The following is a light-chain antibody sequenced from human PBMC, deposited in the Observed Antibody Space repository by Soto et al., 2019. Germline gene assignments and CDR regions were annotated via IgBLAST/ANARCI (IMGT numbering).Light chain of an antibody. J-gene: IGLJ2*01. CDR2: GNN. V-gene: IGLV1-40*01. Sequence: QSVLTQPPSVSGAPGQRVTISCTGSSSNIGAGYGVHWYQQLPGTAPKLLIYGNNNRPSGVPDRFSGSKSGTSASLAITGLQAEDEADYYCQSYDSNLSGYVVFGGGTKLTVL. CDR3: QSYDSNLSGYVV. CDR1: SSNIGAGYG.